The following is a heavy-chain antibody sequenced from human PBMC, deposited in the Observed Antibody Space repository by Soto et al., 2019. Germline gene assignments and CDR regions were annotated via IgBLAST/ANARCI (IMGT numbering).Heavy chain of an antibody. CDR2: ISSSSSYI. Sequence: GGSLRLSCAASGFTFSSYAMSWVRQAPGKGLEWVSSISSSSSYIYYADSVKGRFTISRDNAKNSLYLQMNSLRAEDTAVYYCARDLIALGIAVAALQAPFDYWGQGTLVTVSS. J-gene: IGHJ4*02. V-gene: IGHV3-21*01. CDR3: ARDLIALGIAVAALQAPFDY. CDR1: GFTFSSYA. D-gene: IGHD6-19*01.